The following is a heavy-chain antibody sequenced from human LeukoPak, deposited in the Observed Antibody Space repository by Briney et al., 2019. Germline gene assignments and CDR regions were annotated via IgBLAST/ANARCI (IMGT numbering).Heavy chain of an antibody. D-gene: IGHD3-10*01. CDR1: GFTFDDYA. J-gene: IGHJ4*02. V-gene: IGHV3-9*01. Sequence: GRSLRLSCAASGFTFDDYAMVWVRQPPGKGLEWVSGINWNSADVAYADSVKGRFTISRDNAKNTVYLQMNSLRAEDTAVYYCARGAYYVSGSYFGNDYWGQGTLVTVSS. CDR3: ARGAYYVSGSYFGNDY. CDR2: INWNSADV.